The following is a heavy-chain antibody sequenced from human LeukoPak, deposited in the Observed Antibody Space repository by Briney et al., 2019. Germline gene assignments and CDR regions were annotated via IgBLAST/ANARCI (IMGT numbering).Heavy chain of an antibody. D-gene: IGHD3-3*01. Sequence: GGSLRLSCAASGFSFPSHSVPWVRQSPGRGLEWVAYIGTSSSTIYQAKSVKGRFSISRDNAKNSLFLQMDSLRVEDTAVYYCARDRGTFGVVDSWGQGTLVAVSS. V-gene: IGHV3-48*04. J-gene: IGHJ4*02. CDR3: ARDRGTFGVVDS. CDR1: GFSFPSHS. CDR2: IGTSSSTI.